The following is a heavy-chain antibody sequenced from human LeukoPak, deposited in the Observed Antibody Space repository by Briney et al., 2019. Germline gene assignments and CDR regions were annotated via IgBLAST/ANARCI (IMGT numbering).Heavy chain of an antibody. CDR2: MYSGGST. V-gene: IGHV3-53*01. CDR3: ARDLNFHDILTGRASCFDY. CDR1: GFSVSSNY. D-gene: IGHD3-9*01. J-gene: IGHJ4*02. Sequence: PGGSLRLTCAASGFSVSSNYLSWVRQAPGKGLEWVSVMYSGGSTFYADSVKGRFTISRDNAKNSLYLQMNSLRAEDTALYYCARDLNFHDILTGRASCFDYWGQGTLVTVSS.